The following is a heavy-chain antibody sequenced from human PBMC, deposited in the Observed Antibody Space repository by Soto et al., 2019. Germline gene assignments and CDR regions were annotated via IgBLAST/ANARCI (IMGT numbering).Heavy chain of an antibody. J-gene: IGHJ4*02. CDR3: ARDQLRNTPHFDY. CDR1: GFTFSSYS. Sequence: PGGSLRLSCAASGFTFSSYSMNWVRQAPGKGLEWVSSISSSSSYIYYADSVKGRFTISRDNAKNSLYLQMNSLRAKDTAVYYCARDQLRNTPHFDYWGQGTLVTVSS. CDR2: ISSSSSYI. D-gene: IGHD6-6*01. V-gene: IGHV3-21*01.